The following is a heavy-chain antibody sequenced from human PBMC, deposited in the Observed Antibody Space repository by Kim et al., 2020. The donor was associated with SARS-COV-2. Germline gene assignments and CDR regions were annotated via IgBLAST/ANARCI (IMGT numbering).Heavy chain of an antibody. CDR2: IKQDESEK. CDR1: GFTFSSYW. V-gene: IGHV3-7*03. D-gene: IGHD2-2*03. CDR3: ARAVRDGYCSGTSCSFDH. J-gene: IGHJ4*02. Sequence: GGSLRLSCAASGFTFSSYWMSWVRQAPGKGLEWVANIKQDESEKYYVDSVKGRFTISRDNAKNSLYLQLNSLRAEDTAVYYCARAVRDGYCSGTSCSFDHWGRGTLVTVS.